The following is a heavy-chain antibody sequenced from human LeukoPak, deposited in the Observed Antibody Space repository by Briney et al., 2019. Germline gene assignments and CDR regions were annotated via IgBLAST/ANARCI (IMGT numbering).Heavy chain of an antibody. J-gene: IGHJ4*02. CDR1: GYALVTTS. CDR2: FDPEEGAT. V-gene: IGHV1-24*01. Sequence: ASVKISCKLSGYALVTTSVHWVRQAPGKGLEWMGGFDPEEGATMYAQKFLGRITMTEDTSTDTTYMELTSLTSEDTAIYYCVPHLPGGYDDVYFDHWGQGTLVTVSS. D-gene: IGHD5-12*01. CDR3: VPHLPGGYDDVYFDH.